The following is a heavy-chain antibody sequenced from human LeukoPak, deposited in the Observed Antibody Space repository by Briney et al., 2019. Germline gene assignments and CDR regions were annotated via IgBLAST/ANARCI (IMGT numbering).Heavy chain of an antibody. CDR2: ISYDGSNK. CDR1: GFTFSSYG. J-gene: IGHJ5*02. V-gene: IGHV3-30*03. CDR3: ARPQSGLGWFDP. Sequence: GRSLRLSCAASGFTFSSYGMHWVRQAPGKGLEWVAVISYDGSNKYYADSVKGRFTISRDNSKNTLYLQMNSLRAEDTAVYYCARPQSGLGWFDPWGQGILVTVSS.